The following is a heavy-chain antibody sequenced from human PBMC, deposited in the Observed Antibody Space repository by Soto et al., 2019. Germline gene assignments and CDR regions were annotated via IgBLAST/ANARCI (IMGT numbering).Heavy chain of an antibody. CDR2: ISSSGGVL. CDR1: GFIFTSYE. J-gene: IGHJ4*02. D-gene: IGHD3-22*01. V-gene: IGHV3-48*03. Sequence: LSLSCVASGFIFTSYEFNWVRHAPVKGLEWVSYISSSGGVLDYADSVKGRFTISKDNAKNSLYLHMNNLRAEDTAVYYCAILNYYDSRGQVFDYWGPGTLVTVSS. CDR3: AILNYYDSRGQVFDY.